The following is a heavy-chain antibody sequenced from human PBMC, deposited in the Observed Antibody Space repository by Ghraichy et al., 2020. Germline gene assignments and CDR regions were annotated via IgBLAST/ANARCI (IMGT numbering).Heavy chain of an antibody. CDR3: AKVDDSSGYYYVGFDY. CDR2: ISGSGGST. J-gene: IGHJ4*02. CDR1: GFTFSSYA. D-gene: IGHD3-22*01. V-gene: IGHV3-23*01. Sequence: LSLTCAASGFTFSSYAMSWVRQAPGKGLEWVSAISGSGGSTYYADSVKGRFTISRDNSKNTLYLQMNSLRAEDTAVYYCAKVDDSSGYYYVGFDYWGQGTLVTVSS.